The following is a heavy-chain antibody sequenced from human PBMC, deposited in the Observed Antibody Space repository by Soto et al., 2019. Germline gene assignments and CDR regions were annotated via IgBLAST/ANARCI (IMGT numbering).Heavy chain of an antibody. J-gene: IGHJ4*02. CDR3: ARDGRDRRNHGIFDY. CDR1: GYTFTSYG. V-gene: IGHV1-18*01. CDR2: ISAYNGNT. D-gene: IGHD1-26*01. Sequence: ASVKVSCKASGYTFTSYGISWVRQAPGQGLEWMGWISAYNGNTNYAQKLQGRVTMTTDTSTSTAYMELRSLRSDDTAVYYCARDGRDRRNHGIFDYWGQGTLVTVSS.